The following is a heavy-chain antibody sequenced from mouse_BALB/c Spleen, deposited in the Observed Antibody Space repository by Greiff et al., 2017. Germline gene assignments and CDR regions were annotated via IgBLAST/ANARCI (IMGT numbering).Heavy chain of an antibody. CDR2: ISSGGSYT. CDR1: GFTFSSYA. CDR3: AKGPYAMDY. V-gene: IGHV5-9-4*01. J-gene: IGHJ4*01. Sequence: EVKLMESGGGLVKPGGSLKLSCAASGFTFSSYAMSWVRQSPEKRLEWVAEISSGGSYTYYPDTVTGRFTISRDNAKNTLYLEMSSLRSEDTAMYYCAKGPYAMDYWGQGTSVTVSS.